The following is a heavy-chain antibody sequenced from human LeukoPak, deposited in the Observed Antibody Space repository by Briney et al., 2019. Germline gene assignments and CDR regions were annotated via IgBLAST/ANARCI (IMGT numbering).Heavy chain of an antibody. V-gene: IGHV3-53*01. J-gene: IGHJ4*02. CDR1: GFTVSINY. D-gene: IGHD2-2*01. CDR2: IYSGGNT. CDR3: ARGETSSYDY. Sequence: GGSLRLSCAASGFTVSINYMSWVRQAPGKGLEWVSVIYSGGNTYYADSVKGRFTISRDNSKNTVYLQMNSLRAEDTAVYYCARGETSSYDYWGQGTLVTVSS.